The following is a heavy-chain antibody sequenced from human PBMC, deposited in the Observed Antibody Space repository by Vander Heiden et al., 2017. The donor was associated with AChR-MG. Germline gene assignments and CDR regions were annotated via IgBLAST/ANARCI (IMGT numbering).Heavy chain of an antibody. Sequence: QVQLQESGPGLVKPSQTLSLTCTVSGGSISSGGYYWSWIRQHPGKGLEWIGYIYYSGSTYYNPSLKSRVTISVDTSKNQFSLKLSSVTAADTAVYYCARVGGYSGYDLIDYWGQGTLVTVSS. J-gene: IGHJ4*02. CDR1: GGSISSGGYY. CDR2: IYYSGST. D-gene: IGHD5-12*01. V-gene: IGHV4-31*03. CDR3: ARVGGYSGYDLIDY.